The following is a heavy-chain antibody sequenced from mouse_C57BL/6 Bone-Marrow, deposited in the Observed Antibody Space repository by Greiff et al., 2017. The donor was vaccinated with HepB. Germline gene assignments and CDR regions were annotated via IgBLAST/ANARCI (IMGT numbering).Heavy chain of an antibody. D-gene: IGHD2-12*01. CDR3: ARHTKRNYAMDY. V-gene: IGHV5-12*01. CDR1: GFTFSDYY. CDR2: ISNGGGST. Sequence: EVHLVESGGGLVQPGGSLKLSCAASGFTFSDYYMYWVRQTPEKRLEWVAYISNGGGSTYYPDTVKGRFTISRDNAKNTLYLQMSRLKSEDTAMYYCARHTKRNYAMDYWGQGTSVTVSS. J-gene: IGHJ4*01.